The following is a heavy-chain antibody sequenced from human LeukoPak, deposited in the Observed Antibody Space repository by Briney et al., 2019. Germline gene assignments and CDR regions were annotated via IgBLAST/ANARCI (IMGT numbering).Heavy chain of an antibody. CDR2: IYFSGST. V-gene: IGHV4-59*01. CDR1: GGSISTYY. Sequence: PSETLSLTCTVSGGSISTYYWNWIRQPPGKGLEWIGYIYFSGSTIYNPSLKSRVTISVDTSKNQLSLNLSSVTAADTAVYYCARDRDLAAAGSFHNYFDYWGQGTLVTVSS. D-gene: IGHD6-13*01. J-gene: IGHJ4*02. CDR3: ARDRDLAAAGSFHNYFDY.